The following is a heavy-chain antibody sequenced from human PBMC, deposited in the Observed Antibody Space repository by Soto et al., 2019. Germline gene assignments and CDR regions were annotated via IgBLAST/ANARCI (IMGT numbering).Heavy chain of an antibody. CDR1: KFTFSSYS. D-gene: IGHD1-20*01. CDR2: ISYNGINK. Sequence: QVQLVESGGGMVQPGRSLRLSCAASKFTFSSYSMHWVRQAPGKGLEWVAVISYNGINKFYADSVKGRFTISRDNSNNILYLQMNSLRAEDTAVYYCARTALRRPITASGDFDPWGQGTLVIVSS. CDR3: ARTALRRPITASGDFDP. J-gene: IGHJ5*02. V-gene: IGHV3-30-3*01.